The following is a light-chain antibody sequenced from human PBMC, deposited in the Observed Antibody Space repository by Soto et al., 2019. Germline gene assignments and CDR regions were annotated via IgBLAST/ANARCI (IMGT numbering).Light chain of an antibody. CDR3: QSYDSSLSRV. CDR2: GNS. CDR1: SSNIGAGYD. J-gene: IGLJ2*01. Sequence: QSALTQPPSVSGAPGQRVTISCTGSSSNIGAGYDVHWYQQLPGTAPKLLIYGNSNRPSGVPDRFSGSKPGTSASLAITGLQAEDEADYYCQSYDSSLSRVFGGGTKLTVL. V-gene: IGLV1-40*01.